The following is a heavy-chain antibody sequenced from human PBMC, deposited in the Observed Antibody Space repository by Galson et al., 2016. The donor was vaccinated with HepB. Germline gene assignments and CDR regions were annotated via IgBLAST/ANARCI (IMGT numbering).Heavy chain of an antibody. J-gene: IGHJ6*03. Sequence: TLRLSCAASGFNFNDYYMSWIRQAPGKGLEWVSYISSSSSYTSYADSVKGRFTISRDNAKNALYLQMNSLRAEDTAIYYCARSINGFWSGYYTSHSHYYMDIWGKGTTVTVSS. V-gene: IGHV3-11*06. CDR3: ARSINGFWSGYYTSHSHYYMDI. CDR2: ISSSSSYT. D-gene: IGHD3-3*01. CDR1: GFNFNDYY.